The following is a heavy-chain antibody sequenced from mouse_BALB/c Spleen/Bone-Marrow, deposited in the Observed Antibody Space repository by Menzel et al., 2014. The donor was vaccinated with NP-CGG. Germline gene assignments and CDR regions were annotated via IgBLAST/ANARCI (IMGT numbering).Heavy chain of an antibody. D-gene: IGHD1-1*01. Sequence: QVQLQQSGAGLVKPGASVKLSCKASGFTFTEYIIHWVKQRSGQGLEWIGWFYPGSGSIRYNEPFKDKATLTADKSSSTVYIELSRLTAEGSAVYFCARHEGSYGSSYFDYWGQGTTRTGSS. CDR3: ARHEGSYGSSYFDY. J-gene: IGHJ2*01. V-gene: IGHV1-62-2*01. CDR2: FYPGSGSI. CDR1: GFTFTEYI.